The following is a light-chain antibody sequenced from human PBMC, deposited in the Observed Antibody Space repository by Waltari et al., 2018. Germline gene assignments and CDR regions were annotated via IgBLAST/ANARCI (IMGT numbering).Light chain of an antibody. J-gene: IGKJ1*01. Sequence: IVLTQSPGTLSLSPGDVATRSCRTSQSVSTSYVAWYQQKPGQAPSPLIYDTSSRATGIPDRFSGSGSGTDFTLTISSLKPEDFAVYYCQLYDSAWTFGQGTKVEIK. V-gene: IGKV3-20*01. CDR1: QSVSTSY. CDR2: DTS. CDR3: QLYDSAWT.